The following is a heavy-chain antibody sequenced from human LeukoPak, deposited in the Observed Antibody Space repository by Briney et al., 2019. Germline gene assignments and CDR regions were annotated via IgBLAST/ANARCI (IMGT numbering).Heavy chain of an antibody. CDR2: VIPIFGTA. Sequence: ASVKVSCKASGGTFSSYAISWVRQAPGQGLEWMGGVIPIFGTANYAQKFQGRVTMTRDTSTSTVYMELSSLRSEDTAVYYCARVSTAMAQGYYFDYWGQGTLVTVSS. J-gene: IGHJ4*02. V-gene: IGHV1-69*05. CDR3: ARVSTAMAQGYYFDY. CDR1: GGTFSSYA. D-gene: IGHD5-18*01.